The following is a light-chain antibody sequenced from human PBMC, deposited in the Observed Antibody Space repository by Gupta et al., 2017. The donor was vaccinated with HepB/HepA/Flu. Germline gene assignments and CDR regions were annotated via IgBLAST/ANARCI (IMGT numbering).Light chain of an antibody. CDR1: QDVDNW. CDR3: QQTRKLPIT. CDR2: RAS. Sequence: DILLTQSPSSVSASVGDRVTITCRTSQDVDNWLVWYQQRPGQAPKLLIYRASTLQTGVPSRFSGSGSGTDFTLTISRLNPEDFATYYCQQTRKLPITFGRGTRLEIK. V-gene: IGKV1-12*01. J-gene: IGKJ5*01.